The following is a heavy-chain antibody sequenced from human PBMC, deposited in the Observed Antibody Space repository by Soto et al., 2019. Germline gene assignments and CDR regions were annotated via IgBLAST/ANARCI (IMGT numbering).Heavy chain of an antibody. V-gene: IGHV4-59*08. J-gene: IGHJ4*02. CDR2: IYYSGST. CDR1: GGSISSYY. CDR3: ARHSKRWLQLYDY. D-gene: IGHD5-12*01. Sequence: SETLSLTCTVSGGSISSYYWSWIRQPPGKGLEWIGYIYYSGSTNYNPSLKSRVTISVDTSKNQFSLKLSSVTAADTAVYYCARHSKRWLQLYDYWGQGTLVTVS.